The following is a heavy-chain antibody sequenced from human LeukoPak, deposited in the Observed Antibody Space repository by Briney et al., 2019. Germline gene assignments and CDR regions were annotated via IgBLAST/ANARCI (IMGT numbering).Heavy chain of an antibody. CDR1: GFTFNNYA. Sequence: PGGSLRLSCVASGFTFNNYAMHWVRQAPGKGLEWVSTINGNGAATYYADSFKGRFLISRDNSKNTLFLQMNSLRAEDTAVYYCAREKVDILIGAFYGMDVWGQGTTVTVSS. J-gene: IGHJ6*02. CDR3: AREKVDILIGAFYGMDV. V-gene: IGHV3-23*01. D-gene: IGHD3-9*01. CDR2: INGNGAAT.